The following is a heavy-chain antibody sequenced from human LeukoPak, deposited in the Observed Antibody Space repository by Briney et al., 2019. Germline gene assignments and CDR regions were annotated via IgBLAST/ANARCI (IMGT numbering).Heavy chain of an antibody. CDR2: IHSSGNYI. CDR1: ASGVDFSSHS. J-gene: IGHJ4*02. D-gene: IGHD1-14*01. V-gene: IGHV3-21*05. Sequence: PGGSLRLSCTASASGVDFSSHSMNWVRQAPGKGLEWISYIHSSGNYIFDAASVKGRFTVSRDNARNSLYLQMNSLRAEDTAIYCCAREYNSRATFDYWGQGTLVTVSS. CDR3: AREYNSRATFDY.